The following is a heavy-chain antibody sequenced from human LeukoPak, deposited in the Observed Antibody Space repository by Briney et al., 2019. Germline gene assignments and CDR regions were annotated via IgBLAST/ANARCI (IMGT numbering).Heavy chain of an antibody. CDR3: ASPWGRWFGELIWYFDL. Sequence: GASVKVSCKASGYTFTSHGISWVRQAPGQGLEWMGWISAYNGNTNCAPKLQGRVTMTTDTSTRTAYMELSRLRSDDTAVYYCASPWGRWFGELIWYFDLWGRGTLVTVSS. CDR1: GYTFTSHG. CDR2: ISAYNGNT. V-gene: IGHV1-18*04. J-gene: IGHJ2*01. D-gene: IGHD3-10*01.